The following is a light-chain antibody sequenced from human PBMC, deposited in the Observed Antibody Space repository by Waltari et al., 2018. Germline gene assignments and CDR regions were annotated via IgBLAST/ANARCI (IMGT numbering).Light chain of an antibody. CDR2: LNSDGSH. CDR3: QTWGTGIHVV. CDR1: SAHSSYA. V-gene: IGLV4-69*01. J-gene: IGLJ2*01. Sequence: QLVLTQSPSASASLGASVKLTCTLSSAHSSYAIPWPQQQPEKGPRYLMKLNSDGSHSKGDGIPDRFSGSSSGAERYLTISSLQSEDEADYYCQTWGTGIHVVFGGGTKLTVL.